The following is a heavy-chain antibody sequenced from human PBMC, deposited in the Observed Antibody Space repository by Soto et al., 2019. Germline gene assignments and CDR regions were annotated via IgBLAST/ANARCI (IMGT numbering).Heavy chain of an antibody. V-gene: IGHV3-30*09. CDR1: EFTLSPYP. D-gene: IGHD6-6*01. CDR2: ISFDGATK. Sequence: QEQLVESGGGVVQPGRPLRLSCAASEFTLSPYPMHWVRQAPGKGLEWVAVISFDGATKYYADSVKGRFAISRDNSMNTLYLQMTSLRTEDTAVYYCAKDQSASSNSYHAMDVWGPGTTVTVSS. CDR3: AKDQSASSNSYHAMDV. J-gene: IGHJ6*02.